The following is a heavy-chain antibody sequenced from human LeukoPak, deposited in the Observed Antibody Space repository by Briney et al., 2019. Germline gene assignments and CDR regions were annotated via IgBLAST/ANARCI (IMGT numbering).Heavy chain of an antibody. Sequence: GASVKVSCKASGYTFTGYYMHWVRQAPGQGLEWMGWINYNSGGTNYAQKFQGRVTMTRDTSISTAYMELSRLRSDDTAVYYCAREGGIRYFDWLISNWFDPWGQGTLVTVSS. CDR1: GYTFTGYY. V-gene: IGHV1-2*02. J-gene: IGHJ5*02. D-gene: IGHD3-9*01. CDR2: INYNSGGT. CDR3: AREGGIRYFDWLISNWFDP.